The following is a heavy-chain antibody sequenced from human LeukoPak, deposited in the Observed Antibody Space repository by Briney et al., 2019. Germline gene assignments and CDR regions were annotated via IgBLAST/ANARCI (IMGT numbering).Heavy chain of an antibody. CDR2: ISAYNGNT. V-gene: IGHV1-18*01. CDR3: ATSNYDFWNGHIDY. CDR1: GYTFTSYG. D-gene: IGHD3-3*01. Sequence: ASVKVSXKASGYTFTSYGISWARQAPGQGLEWMGWISAYNGNTNYAQKLQGRVTMTTDTSTSTAYMELRSLRSDDTAVYYCATSNYDFWNGHIDYWGQGTLVTVSS. J-gene: IGHJ4*02.